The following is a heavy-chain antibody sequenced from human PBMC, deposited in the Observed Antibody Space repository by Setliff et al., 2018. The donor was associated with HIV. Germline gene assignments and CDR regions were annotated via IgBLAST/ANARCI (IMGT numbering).Heavy chain of an antibody. J-gene: IGHJ4*02. CDR3: ASPYENNSGPDY. D-gene: IGHD7-27*01. V-gene: IGHV1-2*02. Sequence: ALVKVSCKPSGFTFTGYYLHWVRQAPGQGLEWMGWINPNNGDTNYEQRFQGRVTMTRDTSITTVYMVLNRLTPGDTAVYYCASPYENNSGPDYWGQGTPVTVSS. CDR2: INPNNGDT. CDR1: GFTFTGYY.